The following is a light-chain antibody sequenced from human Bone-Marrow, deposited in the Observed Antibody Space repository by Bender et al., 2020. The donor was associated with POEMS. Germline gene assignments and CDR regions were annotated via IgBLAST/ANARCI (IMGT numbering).Light chain of an antibody. CDR3: NSYTSSNTWV. J-gene: IGLJ3*02. CDR1: SDDIGIYNF. Sequence: QSALTQPASVSGSPGQSITISCSGTSDDIGIYNFVSWYQHHPGKGPKLLIYEVTNRPSGVSHRFSGSKSGNTASLTISGLQAEDEADYYCNSYTSSNTWVFGGGTRLTVL. V-gene: IGLV2-14*01. CDR2: EVT.